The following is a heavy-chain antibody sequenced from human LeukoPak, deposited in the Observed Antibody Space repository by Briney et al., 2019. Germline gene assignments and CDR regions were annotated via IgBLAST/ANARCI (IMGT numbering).Heavy chain of an antibody. CDR2: ISSSSSYI. CDR1: GFTFSSYG. Sequence: GGSLRLSCAASGFTFSSYGMNWVRRAPGKGLEWVSSISSSSSYIYYADSVKGRFTISRDNAKNSLYLQMNSLRAEDTAVYYCARVTGDYYYMDVWGKGTTVTVSS. D-gene: IGHD3-16*01. J-gene: IGHJ6*03. V-gene: IGHV3-21*01. CDR3: ARVTGDYYYMDV.